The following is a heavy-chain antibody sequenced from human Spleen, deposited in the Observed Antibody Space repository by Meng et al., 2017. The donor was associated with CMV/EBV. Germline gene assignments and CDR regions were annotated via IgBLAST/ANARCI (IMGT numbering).Heavy chain of an antibody. CDR2: ISSSGNDK. CDR3: ASLGSSWYGPADY. V-gene: IGHV3-11*04. D-gene: IGHD6-13*01. Sequence: GGSLRLSCAASGFTFIDHYMSWIRQAPGKGLEWISYISSSGNDKYYADSVKGRFAISRDNAKNSLYLQMNSLRAEDTAVYYCASLGSSWYGPADYWGQGTLVTVSS. CDR1: GFTFIDHY. J-gene: IGHJ4*02.